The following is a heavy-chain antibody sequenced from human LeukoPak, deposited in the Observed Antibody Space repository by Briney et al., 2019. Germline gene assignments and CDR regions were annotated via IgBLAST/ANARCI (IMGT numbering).Heavy chain of an antibody. D-gene: IGHD4-23*01. J-gene: IGHJ3*02. CDR3: ARPRGYGGKYDAFDI. CDR2: IYPGDSDT. Sequence: GESLKISCKGSGYSFSNYWIGWVRQVPGKGLEWMGIIYPGDSDTRDSPSFQGQVTISADKSSSTAYLQWSSLKASDTAMYYCARPRGYGGKYDAFDIWGQGTMVTVSS. CDR1: GYSFSNYW. V-gene: IGHV5-51*01.